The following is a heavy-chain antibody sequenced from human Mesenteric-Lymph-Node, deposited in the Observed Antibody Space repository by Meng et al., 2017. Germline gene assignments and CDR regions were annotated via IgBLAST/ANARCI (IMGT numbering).Heavy chain of an antibody. CDR2: MYSSGST. CDR1: GDSISSSFSY. J-gene: IGHJ4*02. Sequence: ESLKISCTVSGDSISSSFSYWGWIRQSPGKGLEWLGSMYSSGSTYYNPSLKSRVSISVDTSKNHLSLKLNSVTAADTAVYYCARERWYRFDFWGQGTLVTVSS. CDR3: ARERWYRFDF. D-gene: IGHD4-23*01. V-gene: IGHV4-39*07.